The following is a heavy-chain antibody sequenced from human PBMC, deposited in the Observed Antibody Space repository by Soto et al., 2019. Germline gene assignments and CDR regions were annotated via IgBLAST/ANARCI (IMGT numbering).Heavy chain of an antibody. Sequence: ASVKVSCKASGYTFNSYGISWVRQAPGQGLEWMGWISAYNGNTNYAQKLQGRVTMTTDTSTSTAYMELRSLRSDDTAVYYCARDTQITIFGVVPLFGMDVWGQGTTVTVSS. D-gene: IGHD3-3*01. J-gene: IGHJ6*02. CDR3: ARDTQITIFGVVPLFGMDV. V-gene: IGHV1-18*01. CDR2: ISAYNGNT. CDR1: GYTFNSYG.